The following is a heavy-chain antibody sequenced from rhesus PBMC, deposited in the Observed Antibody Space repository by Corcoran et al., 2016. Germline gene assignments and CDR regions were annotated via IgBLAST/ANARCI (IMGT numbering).Heavy chain of an antibody. J-gene: IGHJ4*01. CDR1: GYSISSGYY. CDR3: ARGYSGYSSRFDS. V-gene: IGHV4-99*02. Sequence: QVQLQESGPGLVKPSETLSLTCAVSGYSISSGYYWGWIRQPPGKGLAYIGYIAGSSPTTNTNPSLKTRVTLSNDTSRNHFTLKLNSVTAADTAVYYCARGYSGYSSRFDSWGQGVLVTVSS. CDR2: IAGSSPTT. D-gene: IGHD5-24*01.